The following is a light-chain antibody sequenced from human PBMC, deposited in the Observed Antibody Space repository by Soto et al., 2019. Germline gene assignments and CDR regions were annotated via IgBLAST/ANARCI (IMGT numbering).Light chain of an antibody. CDR3: QQYGIYSPWT. J-gene: IGKJ1*01. CDR2: KAS. CDR1: QSIGSW. Sequence: DIQMTQSPSTLSASVGDRVTITCRASQSIGSWLAWYQQKPGKAPKLLIYKASSLESGVPSRFSGSGSGTEFTLTIISLQPDDFASYYCQQYGIYSPWTFVQGTKVEIK. V-gene: IGKV1-5*03.